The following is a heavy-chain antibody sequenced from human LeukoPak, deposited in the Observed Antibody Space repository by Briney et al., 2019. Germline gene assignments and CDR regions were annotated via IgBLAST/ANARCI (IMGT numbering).Heavy chain of an antibody. Sequence: SETLSLTCTVSGVSISSSSYYWGWIRQPPGKGLEWIGSIYYSGSTYYDPSLKSRITISVDTAKNQFSLKLSSVTAADTAVYYCARGAYYYGSRTNWFDPWGQGTLVTVSS. CDR3: ARGAYYYGSRTNWFDP. CDR1: GVSISSSSYY. J-gene: IGHJ5*02. D-gene: IGHD3-10*01. CDR2: IYYSGST. V-gene: IGHV4-39*07.